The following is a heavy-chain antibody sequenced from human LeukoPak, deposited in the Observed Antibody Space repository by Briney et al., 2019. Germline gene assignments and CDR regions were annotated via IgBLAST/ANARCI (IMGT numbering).Heavy chain of an antibody. CDR2: IYYSGST. CDR3: ARGNYGGKTPTYYFDY. Sequence: TLSLTCTVSGGSISSGDYYWSWIRQPPGKGLEWIGYIYYSGSTYYNPSLKSRVTMSVDTSKNQFSLKLSSVTAADTAVYYCARGNYGGKTPTYYFDYWGQGTLVTVSS. D-gene: IGHD4-23*01. V-gene: IGHV4-30-4*08. CDR1: GGSISSGDYY. J-gene: IGHJ4*02.